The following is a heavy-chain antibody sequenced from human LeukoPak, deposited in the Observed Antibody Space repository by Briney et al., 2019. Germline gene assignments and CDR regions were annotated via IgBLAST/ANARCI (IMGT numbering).Heavy chain of an antibody. CDR3: TRIAAAGFDY. Sequence: GGSLRLSCVASGFTFDDYAIHWVRQAPGKGLEWVSGINWNSDSIGYADSVKGRFTISRDNAKNSLFLQMNSLRDEDTGVFYCTRIAAAGFDYWGQGTLVAVSS. CDR2: INWNSDSI. CDR1: GFTFDDYA. V-gene: IGHV3-9*01. J-gene: IGHJ4*02. D-gene: IGHD6-13*01.